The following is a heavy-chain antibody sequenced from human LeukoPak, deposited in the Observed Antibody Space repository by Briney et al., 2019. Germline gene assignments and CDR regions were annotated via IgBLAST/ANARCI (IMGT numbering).Heavy chain of an antibody. Sequence: GGSLRLSCAASGFTFSSYEMNWVRQAPGEGLEWVSYISTSDTSIYYADSVKGRFTISRDNAKNSLYLQMNSLRAEDTAVYYCARDLGLVDDYWGQGTLVTVSS. V-gene: IGHV3-48*03. CDR2: ISTSDTSI. CDR3: ARDLGLVDDY. D-gene: IGHD3/OR15-3a*01. J-gene: IGHJ4*02. CDR1: GFTFSSYE.